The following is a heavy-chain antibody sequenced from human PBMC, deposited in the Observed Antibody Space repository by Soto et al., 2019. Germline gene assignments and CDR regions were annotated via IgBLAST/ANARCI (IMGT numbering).Heavy chain of an antibody. CDR3: ARMATFGSLNWFDP. V-gene: IGHV1-8*01. CDR1: GYSFTNND. D-gene: IGHD3-16*01. J-gene: IGHJ5*02. CDR2: MNPGSGDT. Sequence: QVQLVQSGAEVREPGASVKVSCKASGYSFTNNDVTWVRQATGQGLEWMGWMNPGSGDTGYAQKFQGRVTMTRDISIATAYMALSSLRSDDTAIYYCARMATFGSLNWFDPWGQGTRVPVSS.